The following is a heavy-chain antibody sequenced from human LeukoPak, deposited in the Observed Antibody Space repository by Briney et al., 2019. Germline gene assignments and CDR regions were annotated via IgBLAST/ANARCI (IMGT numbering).Heavy chain of an antibody. D-gene: IGHD3-16*02. Sequence: SETLSLTCTVSGGSISSYYWSWIRRPPGKGLEWIGYIYYSGSTNYNPSLKSRVTISVDTSKNQFSLKLSSVTAADTAVYYCARSSALTFGGVIVNWFDPWGQGTLVTVSS. CDR3: ARSSALTFGGVIVNWFDP. V-gene: IGHV4-59*08. CDR2: IYYSGST. CDR1: GGSISSYY. J-gene: IGHJ5*02.